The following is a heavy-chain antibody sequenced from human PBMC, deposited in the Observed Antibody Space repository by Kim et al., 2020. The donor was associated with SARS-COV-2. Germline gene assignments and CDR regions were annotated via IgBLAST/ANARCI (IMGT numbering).Heavy chain of an antibody. Sequence: SETLSLTCTVSGGSITSYSWSLIRQPPGKPLEWIGYMSYSGNTNYDPSLKSRVTISVYTSKNQLSLTLSSVTAADTAMYYCARHGGKSIIRGLLGAFDIWGQGTMVTVSS. J-gene: IGHJ3*02. D-gene: IGHD3-10*01. CDR1: GGSITSYS. CDR3: ARHGGKSIIRGLLGAFDI. V-gene: IGHV4-59*08. CDR2: MSYSGNT.